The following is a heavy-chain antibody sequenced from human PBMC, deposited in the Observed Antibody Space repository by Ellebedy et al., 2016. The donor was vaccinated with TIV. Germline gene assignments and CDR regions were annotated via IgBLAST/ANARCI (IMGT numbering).Heavy chain of an antibody. CDR2: IKQDGSEK. Sequence: GGSLRLSXAASGFTFSSYWMSWVRQAPGKGLEWVANIKQDGSEKYYVDSVKGRFTISRDNAKNSLYLQMNSLRAEDTAVYFCAKLFYYFDSSVARGAFDIWGQGTMVTVSS. J-gene: IGHJ3*02. D-gene: IGHD3-22*01. CDR3: AKLFYYFDSSVARGAFDI. V-gene: IGHV3-7*03. CDR1: GFTFSSYW.